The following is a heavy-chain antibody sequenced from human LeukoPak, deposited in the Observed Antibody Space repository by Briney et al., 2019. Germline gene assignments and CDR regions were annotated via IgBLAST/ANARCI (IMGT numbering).Heavy chain of an antibody. CDR2: ISYDGSNT. D-gene: IGHD4-17*01. V-gene: IGHV3-30*04. CDR1: GFTFSSYA. J-gene: IGHJ4*02. Sequence: PGGSLRLSCAASGFTFSSYAMHWVRQAPGKGLEWVAVISYDGSNTYYADSVKGRFTISRDYSKNTLYLQMNSLRAEDTAVYYCARVGATVTTDVVTPMGRYWGQGTLVTVSS. CDR3: ARVGATVTTDVVTPMGRY.